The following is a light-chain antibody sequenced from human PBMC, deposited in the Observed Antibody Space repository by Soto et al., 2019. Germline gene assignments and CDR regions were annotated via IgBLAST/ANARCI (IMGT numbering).Light chain of an antibody. Sequence: DIQMTQSPSTLSASVGDRVTITCRASQNIIRWLAWYQQKPGKAPKLLIYKASSLESGVPSRFSGSGSGTEFTLTISSLPPDDFATYYCHQSNTYSMFGQGTKVEIK. V-gene: IGKV1-5*03. CDR1: QNIIRW. J-gene: IGKJ1*01. CDR2: KAS. CDR3: HQSNTYSM.